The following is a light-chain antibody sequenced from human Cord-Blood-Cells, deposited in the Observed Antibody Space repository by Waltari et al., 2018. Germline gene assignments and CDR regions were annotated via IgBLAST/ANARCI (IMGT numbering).Light chain of an antibody. CDR1: ISDVGCFNS. CDR2: DVS. J-gene: IGLJ1*01. CDR3: CSYAGSYV. V-gene: IGLV2-11*01. Sequence: QSALTQPRSVSGSPGQSVPISCAGTISDVGCFNSVSWYHQHPGKAPKLMIYDVSKRPSGVPDRFSGSKSGNTASLTISGLQAEDEADYYCCSYAGSYVFGTGTKVTVL.